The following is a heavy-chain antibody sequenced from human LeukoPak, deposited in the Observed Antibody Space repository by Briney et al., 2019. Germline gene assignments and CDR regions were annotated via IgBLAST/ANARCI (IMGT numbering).Heavy chain of an antibody. CDR3: ARDYGDYAYYFDY. Sequence: SETLSLTCTVSGGSISSSSYYWGWIRQPPGKGLEWIGYIYYSGSTNYNPSLKSRVTISVDTSKNQFSLKLSSVTAADTAVYYCARDYGDYAYYFDYWGQGTLVTVSS. V-gene: IGHV4-61*05. CDR1: GGSISSSSYY. J-gene: IGHJ4*02. D-gene: IGHD4-17*01. CDR2: IYYSGST.